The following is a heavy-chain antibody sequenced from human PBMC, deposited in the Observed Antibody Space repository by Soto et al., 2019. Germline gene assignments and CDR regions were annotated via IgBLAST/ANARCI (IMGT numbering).Heavy chain of an antibody. Sequence: QVQLVQSGAEVKKPGSSVKVSCKASGGTFGSYTISWVRQAPGQGLEWMGRIIPILGIANYAQKFQGRVMISADKSTSTGYMELSSLRSEDTAVYYCARAYYYDSRGYYPFDYWGQGTLVTVSS. D-gene: IGHD3-22*01. CDR2: IIPILGIA. J-gene: IGHJ4*02. V-gene: IGHV1-69*02. CDR1: GGTFGSYT. CDR3: ARAYYYDSRGYYPFDY.